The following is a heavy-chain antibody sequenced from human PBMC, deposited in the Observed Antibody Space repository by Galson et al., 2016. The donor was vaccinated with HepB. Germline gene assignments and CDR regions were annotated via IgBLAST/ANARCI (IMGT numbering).Heavy chain of an antibody. CDR2: INKDGSEK. CDR3: ARSRRERDSYGFAY. Sequence: SLRLSRSSSGISFSTYWINWVSLAPAKGLQWVATINKDGSEKYYVDSAKGRFSISRADANNSVYLEMCSLRAEDTAVYFCARSRRERDSYGFAYWGQGTQVAVSS. D-gene: IGHD5-18*01. CDR1: GISFSTYW. V-gene: IGHV3-7*03. J-gene: IGHJ4*02.